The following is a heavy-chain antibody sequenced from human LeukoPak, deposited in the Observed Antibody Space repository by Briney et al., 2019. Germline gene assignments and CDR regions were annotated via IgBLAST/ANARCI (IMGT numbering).Heavy chain of an antibody. D-gene: IGHD5-18*01. V-gene: IGHV3-23*01. Sequence: PGGSLRLSCAASGSSFSSYAVSWVRQAPGRGLEWVSGISDGGSRTYYADSVKGRFTISRDNSKNTLYLQMNSLRAEDTAVYYCAKVYFGGYSYGHFDHWGQGTLVTVSS. CDR1: GSSFSSYA. J-gene: IGHJ4*02. CDR3: AKVYFGGYSYGHFDH. CDR2: ISDGGSRT.